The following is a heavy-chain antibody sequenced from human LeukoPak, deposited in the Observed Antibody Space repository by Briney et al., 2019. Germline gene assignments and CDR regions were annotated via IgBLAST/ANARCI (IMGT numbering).Heavy chain of an antibody. J-gene: IGHJ4*02. CDR1: GGSFSSYY. CDR2: INHSGST. V-gene: IGHV4-34*01. CDR3: ASRRRTYYYDSGGFDY. D-gene: IGHD3-22*01. Sequence: SETLSLTCAVYGGSFSSYYWSWIRQPPGKGLEWIGEINHSGSTNYNPSLKSRVTISVDTSKDQFSLKLSSVTAADTAVYYCASRRRTYYYDSGGFDYWGQRTLVTVSS.